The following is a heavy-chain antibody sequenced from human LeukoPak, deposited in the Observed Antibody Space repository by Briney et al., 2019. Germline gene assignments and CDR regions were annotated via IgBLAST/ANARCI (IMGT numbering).Heavy chain of an antibody. CDR3: ARHPRIVVVPAATKYYFDY. CDR2: ISSSSSYI. J-gene: IGHJ4*02. CDR1: GFTFSSYS. D-gene: IGHD2-2*01. V-gene: IGHV3-21*01. Sequence: GGSLRLSCAASGFTFSSYSMNWVRQAPGKGLEWVSSISSSSSYIYYADSVKGRFTISRDNAKNSLYLQMNSLRAEDTAVYYCARHPRIVVVPAATKYYFDYWGQGTLVTVSS.